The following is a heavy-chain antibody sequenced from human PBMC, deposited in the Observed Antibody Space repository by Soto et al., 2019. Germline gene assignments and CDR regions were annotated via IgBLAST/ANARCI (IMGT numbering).Heavy chain of an antibody. CDR1: GFSFSTYA. Sequence: ESVGGVVQPGKSLRLSCAASGFSFSTYAMYWVRQAPGKGLEWVSVISYDGRNKYYGEAMKGRFTMSRDNSKNTLYLQMNSLRAEDTAVYYCAKGGLKVTTSYYDSWGQGTVVTVSS. CDR2: ISYDGRNK. D-gene: IGHD4-17*01. V-gene: IGHV3-30*18. J-gene: IGHJ4*02. CDR3: AKGGLKVTTSYYDS.